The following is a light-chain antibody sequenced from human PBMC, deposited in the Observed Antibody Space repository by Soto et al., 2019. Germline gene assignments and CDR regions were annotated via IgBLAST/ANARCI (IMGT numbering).Light chain of an antibody. Sequence: DIQMTQSPSSLSASVGDRVTITCRASQGISNYLAWYQQKPGKVPKLLIYAAYTLQSGVPSRFSGSGSGTDFTLTISSRQSEDVATYYWQKYKSSRRKFGQGTKVEIK. CDR2: AAY. CDR3: QKYKSSRRK. V-gene: IGKV1-27*01. J-gene: IGKJ1*01. CDR1: QGISNY.